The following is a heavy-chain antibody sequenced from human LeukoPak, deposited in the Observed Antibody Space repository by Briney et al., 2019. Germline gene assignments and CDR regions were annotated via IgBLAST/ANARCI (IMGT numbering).Heavy chain of an antibody. CDR1: GFSFSRYG. J-gene: IGHJ4*02. CDR2: VSFEGSNK. V-gene: IGHV3-30*18. Sequence: GGSLRLSCAASGFSFSRYGMHWVRQAPGKGLEWVAVVSFEGSNKYYADSVKGRFTISRDNSKNTLSLQMNSLRAEDTAVYYCAKDMGYYYGSGSYPPENDYWGQGTLVTVSS. D-gene: IGHD3-10*01. CDR3: AKDMGYYYGSGSYPPENDY.